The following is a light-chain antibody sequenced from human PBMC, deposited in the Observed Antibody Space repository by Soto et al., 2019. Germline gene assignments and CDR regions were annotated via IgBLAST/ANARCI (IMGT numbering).Light chain of an antibody. CDR1: SSDVGGYDY. V-gene: IGLV2-14*01. J-gene: IGLJ1*01. CDR3: SSYTISNTFV. CDR2: EVS. Sequence: ALTQPASVSGSPGQSITISCTGTSSDVGGYDYVSWYQQHPGKAPKLIIYEVSNRPSRVSNRFSGSKSGNTASLTISGLQAEDEAAYYCSSYTISNTFVFGTGTKVTVL.